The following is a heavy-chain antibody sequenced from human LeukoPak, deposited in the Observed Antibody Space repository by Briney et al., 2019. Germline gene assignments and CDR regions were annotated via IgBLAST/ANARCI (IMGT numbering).Heavy chain of an antibody. Sequence: ASVKVSCKASGGTFSSYAISWVRQAPGQGLEWVGGIIPIFGTANYAQKFQGRVTITADESTSTAYMELSSLRSEDTAVYYCARPRTTGDDAFDIWGQGTMVTVSS. V-gene: IGHV1-69*13. CDR1: GGTFSSYA. CDR2: IIPIFGTA. D-gene: IGHD7-27*01. J-gene: IGHJ3*02. CDR3: ARPRTTGDDAFDI.